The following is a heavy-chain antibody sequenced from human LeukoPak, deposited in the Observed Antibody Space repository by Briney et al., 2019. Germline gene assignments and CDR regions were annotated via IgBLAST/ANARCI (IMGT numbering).Heavy chain of an antibody. CDR1: GFTFSSYA. J-gene: IGHJ3*02. V-gene: IGHV3-23*01. CDR3: AYDYGDYVTLDDAFDI. CDR2: ISGSGGST. Sequence: PGGSLRLSCAASGFTFSSYAMSWVRQAPGKGLEWVSAISGSGGSTYYADSVKGRFTISRDNSKNTLYLQMNSLRAEDTAVYYCAYDYGDYVTLDDAFDIWGQGTMVTVSS. D-gene: IGHD4-17*01.